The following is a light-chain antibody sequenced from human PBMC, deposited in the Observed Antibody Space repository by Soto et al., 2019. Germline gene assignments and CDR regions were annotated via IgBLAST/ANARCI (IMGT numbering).Light chain of an antibody. CDR1: SSDVGGYNY. CDR3: SSYTTSSTLV. J-gene: IGLJ2*01. CDR2: EVS. V-gene: IGLV2-14*01. Sequence: QSALTQPACVSGSPGQSITISCTGTSSDVGGYNYVSWYQQHPGKAPKLMIYEVSYRPSGVSKRFSGSKSGNTASLTISGLQAEDEADYYCSSYTTSSTLVFGGGTKLTVL.